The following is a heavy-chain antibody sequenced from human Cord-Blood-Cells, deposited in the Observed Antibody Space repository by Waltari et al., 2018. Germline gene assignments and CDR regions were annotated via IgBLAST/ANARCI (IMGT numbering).Heavy chain of an antibody. CDR1: GGTFSSYA. V-gene: IGHV1-69*01. D-gene: IGHD6-13*01. CDR3: ARGRPAAGIIYFDY. CDR2: TNQIFGTA. Sequence: QVQLVQSGAEVKKPGSSVRVSCKASGGTFSSYAISWVRQAPGQGLEWMGGTNQIFGTANYAQKFQGRVTSTADEATSTAYMELSSLRSEDTAVYYCARGRPAAGIIYFDYWGQGTLVTVSS. J-gene: IGHJ4*02.